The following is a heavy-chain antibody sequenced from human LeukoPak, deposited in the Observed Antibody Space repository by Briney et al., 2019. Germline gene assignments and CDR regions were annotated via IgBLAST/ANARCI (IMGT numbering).Heavy chain of an antibody. D-gene: IGHD2-15*01. Sequence: PGRSLRLSCAASGFTFSSYAMHWVRQAPGKGLEWVAVISYDGSNKNYADSVKGRFTISRDNSKNTLYLQMNSLRAEDTAVYYCARGPPYCSGGSCYSFVDYWGQGTLVTVSS. CDR2: ISYDGSNK. CDR1: GFTFSSYA. J-gene: IGHJ4*02. CDR3: ARGPPYCSGGSCYSFVDY. V-gene: IGHV3-30-3*01.